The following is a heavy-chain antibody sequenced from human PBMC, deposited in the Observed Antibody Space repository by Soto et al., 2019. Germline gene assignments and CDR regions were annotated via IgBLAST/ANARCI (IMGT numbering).Heavy chain of an antibody. D-gene: IGHD6-13*01. J-gene: IGHJ6*02. CDR3: ARDQSSYSSNCNAMDV. CDR1: GFTFSSYG. V-gene: IGHV3-33*01. Sequence: GGSLRLSCAASGFTFSSYGMHWVRQAPGKGLEWVALISYDGNNKYYADSVKGRFTISRDNSKNALYLQMNSLRAEDTAVYYCARDQSSYSSNCNAMDVWGQGTTVTVSS. CDR2: ISYDGNNK.